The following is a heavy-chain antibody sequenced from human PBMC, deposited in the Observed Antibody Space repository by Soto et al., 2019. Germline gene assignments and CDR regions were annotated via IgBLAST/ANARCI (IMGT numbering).Heavy chain of an antibody. CDR3: ARGPDGYNGFGTGN. Sequence: ASVKVSCKASGYTFTSYDINWVRQATGQGLEWMGWMNPSSGNTGYAQKFQGRVTMTRNTSISTAYMELSSLRSEDTAVYYCARGPDGYNGFGTGNWGQGTLVTVSS. J-gene: IGHJ4*02. D-gene: IGHD5-12*01. CDR2: MNPSSGNT. CDR1: GYTFTSYD. V-gene: IGHV1-8*01.